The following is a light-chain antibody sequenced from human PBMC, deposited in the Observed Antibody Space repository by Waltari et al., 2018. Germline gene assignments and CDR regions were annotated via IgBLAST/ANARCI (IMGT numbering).Light chain of an antibody. J-gene: IGLJ2*01. Sequence: SYELTQAPSVSVAPGKTATITCGGNKVGSKSVHWFPQKTGQAPVLVIYYDSDRPSGSPERFSGSNTGNTATLTSSRVEAGDEADYYCQVWDSGRDQVVFGGGTKLAVL. CDR1: KVGSKS. CDR2: YDS. CDR3: QVWDSGRDQVV. V-gene: IGLV3-21*01.